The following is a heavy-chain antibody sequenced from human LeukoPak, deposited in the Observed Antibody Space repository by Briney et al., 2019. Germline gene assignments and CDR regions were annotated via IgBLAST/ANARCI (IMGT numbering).Heavy chain of an antibody. CDR3: AGHHPRNTVDF. CDR2: ISDIGSI. J-gene: IGHJ4*02. D-gene: IGHD2-8*02. CDR1: GGSISSYY. Sequence: PSETLSLTCTVSGGSISSYYWSWIRQPPGKGLEWIAYISDIGSINYNPSLKSRVTISLETSKNQFSLKLSSVTAADTAVYYCAGHHPRNTVDFWGRGTLVTVSS. V-gene: IGHV4-59*08.